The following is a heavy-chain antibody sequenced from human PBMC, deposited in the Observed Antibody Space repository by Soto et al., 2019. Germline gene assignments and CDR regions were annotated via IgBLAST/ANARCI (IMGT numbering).Heavy chain of an antibody. J-gene: IGHJ5*02. V-gene: IGHV4-39*01. Sequence: SPTLSLTCIVSGGSISSSDYYWGWIRQPPGQGLEWIASIHYGRNTYYNPSLRSRVTISIDTSKNQFSLKVTSVTAADTAVYYCARRRHGYPHNWFDPWGQGTLVTVSS. D-gene: IGHD5-12*01. CDR3: ARRRHGYPHNWFDP. CDR2: IHYGRNT. CDR1: GGSISSSDYY.